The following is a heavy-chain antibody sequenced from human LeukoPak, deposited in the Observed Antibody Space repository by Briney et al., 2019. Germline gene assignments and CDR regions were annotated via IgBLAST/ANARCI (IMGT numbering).Heavy chain of an antibody. CDR3: ASERYCSGGSCNDY. CDR1: GFTFSSSW. J-gene: IGHJ4*02. D-gene: IGHD2-15*01. V-gene: IGHV3-21*01. CDR2: ISSSSSYI. Sequence: GGSLRLSCAVSGFTFSSSWMSWVRQAPGKGLEWVSSISSSSSYIYYADSVKGRFTISRGNAKNSLYLQMNSLRAEDTAVYYCASERYCSGGSCNDYWGLGTLVTVSS.